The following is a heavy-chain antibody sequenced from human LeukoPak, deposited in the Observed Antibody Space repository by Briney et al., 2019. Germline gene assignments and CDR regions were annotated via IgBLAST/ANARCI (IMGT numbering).Heavy chain of an antibody. D-gene: IGHD3-22*01. V-gene: IGHV3-30-3*01. Sequence: PGRSLRLSCAASGFAFSTYAMHWVRQAPGKGLDWVAVISFDASNIFYAASVKDRFTISRDNSKSTVFLQMNSLRPEDTAVYYCARRVAGSSGFDAFDIWGQGTMVTVSS. CDR2: ISFDASNI. J-gene: IGHJ3*02. CDR1: GFAFSTYA. CDR3: ARRVAGSSGFDAFDI.